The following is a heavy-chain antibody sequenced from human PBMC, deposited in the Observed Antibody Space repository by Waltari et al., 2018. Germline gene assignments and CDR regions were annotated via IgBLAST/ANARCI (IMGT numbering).Heavy chain of an antibody. Sequence: QVQLVQSGAEVKKPGASVKVSCKASGYTFTSYYMHWVRQAPGQGLEWMGIINPSGGSTSYAQKVQGRVTMTRDTSTSTVYMELSSLRSEDTAVYYCARGELEQSLYYYYMDVWGKGTTVTVSS. CDR3: ARGELEQSLYYYYMDV. D-gene: IGHD1-1*01. J-gene: IGHJ6*03. CDR2: INPSGGST. V-gene: IGHV1-46*01. CDR1: GYTFTSYY.